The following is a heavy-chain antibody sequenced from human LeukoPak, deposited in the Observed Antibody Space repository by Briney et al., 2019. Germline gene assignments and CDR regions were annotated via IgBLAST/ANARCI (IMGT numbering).Heavy chain of an antibody. D-gene: IGHD4-17*01. CDR3: ARQNDYEDFDY. CDR2: IYYSGST. Sequence: SETLSLTCTVSGGSISSSSYYWGWIRQPPGKGLEWIGSIYYSGSTYYSPSLKSRVTISVDTSKNQFSLKLSSVTAADTAVYYCARQNDYEDFDYWGQGTLVTVSS. J-gene: IGHJ4*02. CDR1: GGSISSSSYY. V-gene: IGHV4-39*01.